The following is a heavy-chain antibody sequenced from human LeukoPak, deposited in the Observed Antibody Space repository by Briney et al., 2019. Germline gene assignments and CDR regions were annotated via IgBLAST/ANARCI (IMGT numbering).Heavy chain of an antibody. CDR1: GFTFRIYA. CDR3: ARGYCGSDSCYGDYYYYGMDV. CDR2: ISYDGNTK. J-gene: IGHJ6*02. D-gene: IGHD2-2*01. V-gene: IGHV3-30*04. Sequence: GGSLRLSCAASGFTFRIYAMHWVRQAPGKGLEWVAVISYDGNTKYYADSAEGRFTIFRDNSKDTLYLEMHSLRAEDTAMYYCARGYCGSDSCYGDYYYYGMDVWGQGTTVTVPS.